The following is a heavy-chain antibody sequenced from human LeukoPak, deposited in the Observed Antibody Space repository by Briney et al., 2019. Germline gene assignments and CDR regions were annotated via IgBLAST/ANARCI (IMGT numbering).Heavy chain of an antibody. CDR3: ARDGPQYSSIDY. V-gene: IGHV3-21*05. J-gene: IGHJ4*02. CDR2: ISSGSTM. CDR1: GFTFSSYG. Sequence: GGSLRLSCAASGFTFSSYGMNWARQASGKGLEWVSYISSGSTMFYADSVKGRFTIARDNAMNSLYLQLNSLGAEDTAVYYCARDGPQYSSIDYWGQGTLVTVSS. D-gene: IGHD6-19*01.